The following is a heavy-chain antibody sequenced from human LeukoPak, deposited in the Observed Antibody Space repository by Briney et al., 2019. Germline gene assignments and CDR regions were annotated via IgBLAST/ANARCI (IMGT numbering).Heavy chain of an antibody. CDR2: VHHSADT. CDR1: GYSISSGYY. CDR3: ARYGHWFDP. J-gene: IGHJ5*02. V-gene: IGHV4-38-2*01. Sequence: SKTLSLTCAVSGYSISSGYYWGWIRQPPGKGLEYIGSVHHSADTYYNPSLKSRVTMSIDTSKNHFSLKLNSVTAADTAVYYCARYGHWFDPWGQGTLVTVSS. D-gene: IGHD3-10*01.